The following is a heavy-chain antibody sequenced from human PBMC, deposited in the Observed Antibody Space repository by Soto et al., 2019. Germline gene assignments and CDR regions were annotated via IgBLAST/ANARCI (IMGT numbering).Heavy chain of an antibody. CDR2: ISRSGGRK. Sequence: GGSLRLSCAASGFTFSSYAMSWVRQAPGKGLEWVSNISRSGGRKYYADSVKGRFTISRDNAKNSLYLQMNSLRAEDTAVYYCARDGYSSGWYFRHPDAFDIWGQGTMVTVSS. V-gene: IGHV3-48*04. D-gene: IGHD6-19*01. J-gene: IGHJ3*02. CDR3: ARDGYSSGWYFRHPDAFDI. CDR1: GFTFSSYA.